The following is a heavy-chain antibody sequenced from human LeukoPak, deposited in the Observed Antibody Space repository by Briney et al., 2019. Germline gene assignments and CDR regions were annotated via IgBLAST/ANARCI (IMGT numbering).Heavy chain of an antibody. CDR2: ISGSGGST. CDR3: AKDPRQYFYGSESWAY. J-gene: IGHJ4*02. Sequence: PGGSLRLSCAASGFTFSNYAMTWVRQASGKGLEWVSGISGSGGSTYYADSVKGRFTISRDDSKNTLYLQMNSLRAEDTAVYYCAKDPRQYFYGSESWAYWGQGALVTVSS. V-gene: IGHV3-23*01. D-gene: IGHD3-10*01. CDR1: GFTFSNYA.